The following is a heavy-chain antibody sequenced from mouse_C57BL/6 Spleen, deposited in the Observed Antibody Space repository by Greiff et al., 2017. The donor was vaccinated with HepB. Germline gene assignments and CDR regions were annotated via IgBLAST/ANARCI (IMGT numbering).Heavy chain of an antibody. CDR1: GFTFSDAW. J-gene: IGHJ1*03. D-gene: IGHD1-1*01. CDR2: IRNKANNHAT. V-gene: IGHV6-6*01. CDR3: TRGTTVVGEYFDV. Sequence: EVKLMESGGGLVQPGGSMKLSCAASGFTFSDAWMDWVRQSPEKGLEWVAEIRNKANNHATYYAESVKGRFTISRDDSKSSVYLQMNSLRAEDTGIYYCTRGTTVVGEYFDVWGTGTTVTVSS.